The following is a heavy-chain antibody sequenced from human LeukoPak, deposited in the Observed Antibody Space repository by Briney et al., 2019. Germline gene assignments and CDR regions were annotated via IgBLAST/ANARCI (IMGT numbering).Heavy chain of an antibody. V-gene: IGHV4-31*03. Sequence: SQTLSLTCTVSGGSISSGGYYWSWIRQHPGKGLEWIVYIYYSGSTYYNPSLKSRVTISVDTSKNQFSLKLSSVTAADTAVYYCARTYFDISTGYYSRGGWNFDLWGRGTMVTVSS. D-gene: IGHD3-9*01. J-gene: IGHJ2*01. CDR1: GGSISSGGYY. CDR2: IYYSGST. CDR3: ARTYFDISTGYYSRGGWNFDL.